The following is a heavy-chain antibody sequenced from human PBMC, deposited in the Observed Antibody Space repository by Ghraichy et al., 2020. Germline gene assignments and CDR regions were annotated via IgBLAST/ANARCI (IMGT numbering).Heavy chain of an antibody. Sequence: GGSLRLSCTASGFTFSRFSMSWVRQAPGKGLEWVANIKQNGSETYYVDSVKGRFTISRDNAKKSLYLQMNSLRGDDTAVYYCAREVILEWLLCGYYYYYYMDYRGKGTTVTVSS. CDR1: GFTFSRFS. CDR2: IKQNGSET. J-gene: IGHJ6*03. CDR3: AREVILEWLLCGYYYYYYMDY. V-gene: IGHV3-7*03. D-gene: IGHD3-3*01.